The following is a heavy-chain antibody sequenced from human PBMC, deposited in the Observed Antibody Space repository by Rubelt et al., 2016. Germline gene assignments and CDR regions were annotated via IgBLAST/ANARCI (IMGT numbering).Heavy chain of an antibody. J-gene: IGHJ4*02. CDR3: ARGRDPTWDFDY. D-gene: IGHD1-26*01. Sequence: PIVGTPNYAQKFKGRVTITADTSTSTVYMDLSSLKSEDTAVYYCARGRDPTWDFDYWGQGTLVTVSS. V-gene: IGHV1-69*06. CDR2: PIVGTP.